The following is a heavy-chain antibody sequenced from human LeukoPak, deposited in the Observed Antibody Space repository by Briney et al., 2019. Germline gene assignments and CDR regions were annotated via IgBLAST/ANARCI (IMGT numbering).Heavy chain of an antibody. CDR2: ISGRGDST. CDR1: GFTFSSYA. Sequence: GGSLRLSCAASGFTFSSYAMSWVRQAPGKGLEWVSGISGRGDSTYYADSVKGRFSISRDNSKNTVYVQMNSLRAEDTAIYYCAKDLIRGAISYFDYWGQGTLVTVSS. V-gene: IGHV3-23*01. D-gene: IGHD3-10*01. J-gene: IGHJ4*02. CDR3: AKDLIRGAISYFDY.